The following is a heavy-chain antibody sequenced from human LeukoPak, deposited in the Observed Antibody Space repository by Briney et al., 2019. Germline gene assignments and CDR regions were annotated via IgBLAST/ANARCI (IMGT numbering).Heavy chain of an antibody. CDR1: GFTFSSYS. CDR3: ARDSFNDFWSGYYRGGFDP. J-gene: IGHJ5*02. D-gene: IGHD3-3*01. Sequence: GGSLRLSCAASGFTFSSYSMNWVRQAPGKGLEWVSYISSSSSTIYYADSVKGRFTISRDNAKNSLYLQMNSLRAEDTAVYYCARDSFNDFWSGYYRGGFDPWGQGTLVTVSS. V-gene: IGHV3-48*04. CDR2: ISSSSSTI.